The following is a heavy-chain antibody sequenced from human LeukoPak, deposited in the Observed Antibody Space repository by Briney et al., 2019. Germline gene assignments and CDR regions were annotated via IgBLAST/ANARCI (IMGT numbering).Heavy chain of an antibody. CDR3: ARARSSYGYGDAFDI. CDR2: IKQDGSEK. CDR1: GFSFSTHW. Sequence: GGSLRLSCAASGFSFSTHWMTWVRQAPGKGLEWVANIKQDGSEKYYGDSVKGRFTISRDNSKNTLYLQMNSLRAEDTAVYYCARARSSYGYGDAFDIWGQGTMVTVSS. V-gene: IGHV3-7*01. J-gene: IGHJ3*02. D-gene: IGHD5-18*01.